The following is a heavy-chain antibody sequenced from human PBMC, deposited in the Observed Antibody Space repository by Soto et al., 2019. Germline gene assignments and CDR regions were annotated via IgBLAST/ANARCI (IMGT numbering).Heavy chain of an antibody. CDR2: IYYSGST. V-gene: IGHV4-59*06. CDR3: ARDHDLELSGWFDP. D-gene: IGHD1-7*01. Sequence: SETLSLTCTVSGGSISSYYWSWIRQHPGKGLEWIGYIYYSGSTYYNPSLKSRVTISVDTSKNQFSLKLSSVTAADTAVYYCARDHDLELSGWFDPWGQGTLVTVSS. CDR1: GGSISSYY. J-gene: IGHJ5*02.